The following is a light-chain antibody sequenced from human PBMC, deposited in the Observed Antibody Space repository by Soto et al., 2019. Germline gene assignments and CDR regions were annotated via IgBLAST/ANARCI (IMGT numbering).Light chain of an antibody. J-gene: IGKJ1*01. CDR1: QSIRSA. CDR2: DAS. CDR3: LQHNSYPP. V-gene: IGKV1-5*01. Sequence: DIQMTQSPPTLSASVGDRVTITRRASQSIRSALAWYQQKPGKAPNLLIFDASNLQSGVPSRFSGSGSGTEFTLTISTLQPDDFATYYCLQHNSYPPFGQGTKVEIK.